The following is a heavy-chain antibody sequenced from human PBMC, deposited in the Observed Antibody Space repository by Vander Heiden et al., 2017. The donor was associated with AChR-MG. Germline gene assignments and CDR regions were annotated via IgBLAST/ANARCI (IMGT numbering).Heavy chain of an antibody. V-gene: IGHV3-23*01. CDR2: ISGSGGST. CDR1: GFTFSSYA. J-gene: IGHJ1*01. D-gene: IGHD6-19*01. CDR3: AKHPINIAVAGTSAEYFQH. Sequence: EVQLLESGGGLVQPGGSLRLSCAASGFTFSSYAMSWVRQAPGKGLEWVSAISGSGGSTYYADSVKGRLTISRDNSKNTLYLQMNSLRAEDTAVYYCAKHPINIAVAGTSAEYFQHWGQGTLVTVSS.